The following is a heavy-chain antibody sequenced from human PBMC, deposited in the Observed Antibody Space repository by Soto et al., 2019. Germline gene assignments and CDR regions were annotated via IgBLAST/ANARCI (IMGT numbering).Heavy chain of an antibody. V-gene: IGHV3-23*01. Sequence: GGSLRSSFPASGFTFSSYAMSWVRQAPGKVLELVSAISGSGGSTYYADSVKGRFTVSRDNSKNTLYLQMNSLRAEDTAVYYCGKDVRDSYYGSSSSVDNGGQATRVKVSS. CDR1: GFTFSSYA. CDR2: ISGSGGST. J-gene: IGHJ4*02. CDR3: GKDVRDSYYGSSSSVDN. D-gene: IGHD3-22*01.